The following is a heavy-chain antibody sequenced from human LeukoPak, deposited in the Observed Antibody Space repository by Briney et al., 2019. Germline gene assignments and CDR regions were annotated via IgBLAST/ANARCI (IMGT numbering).Heavy chain of an antibody. CDR2: IYTSGST. V-gene: IGHV4-4*07. Sequence: SETLSLTCTVSGGSISSYYWSWIRQPAGKGLEWIGRIYTSGSTDYNPSLKSRVTMSVDTSKNQFSLKLSSVTAADTAVYYCARDRPAMVRGVWSWFDPWGQGTLVTVSS. D-gene: IGHD3-10*01. CDR1: GGSISSYY. CDR3: ARDRPAMVRGVWSWFDP. J-gene: IGHJ5*02.